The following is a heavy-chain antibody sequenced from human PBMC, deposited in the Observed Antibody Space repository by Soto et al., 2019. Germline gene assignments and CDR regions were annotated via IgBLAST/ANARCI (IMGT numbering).Heavy chain of an antibody. CDR1: GFTFSSYA. Sequence: GGSLRLSCAASGFTFSSYAMSWVRQAPGKGLEWVSAISGSGGSTYYADSVKGRFTISRDNSKNTLYLQMNSLRAEDTAVYYCALSLDDYSGYDLPFRWGQGTLVTVSS. V-gene: IGHV3-23*01. J-gene: IGHJ4*02. CDR3: ALSLDDYSGYDLPFR. D-gene: IGHD5-12*01. CDR2: ISGSGGST.